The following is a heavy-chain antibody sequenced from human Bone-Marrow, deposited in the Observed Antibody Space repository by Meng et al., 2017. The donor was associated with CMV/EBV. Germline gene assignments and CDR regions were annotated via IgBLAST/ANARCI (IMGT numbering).Heavy chain of an antibody. J-gene: IGHJ4*02. Sequence: SCAASGFTFSKYDMHWVRQATGKGLEWVSAVGPAGDTYYSGSVKGRFAISRENAKNSLYLQMNSLRAGDTAVYYCARVRLRWGFFDYWGQGTLVTVSS. CDR2: VGPAGDT. V-gene: IGHV3-13*01. CDR1: GFTFSKYD. CDR3: ARVRLRWGFFDY. D-gene: IGHD4-23*01.